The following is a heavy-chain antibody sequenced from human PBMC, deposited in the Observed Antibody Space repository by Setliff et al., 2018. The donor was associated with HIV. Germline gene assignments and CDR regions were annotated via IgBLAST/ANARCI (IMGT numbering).Heavy chain of an antibody. J-gene: IGHJ4*02. CDR1: GYTFTTYH. CDR2: INPKNRST. D-gene: IGHD3-10*01. V-gene: IGHV1-46*01. Sequence: ASVKVSCKASGYTFTTYHMHWLRQAPGQGLERMGIINPKNRSTTYAQRFQDRVTMTSDTSTNTFYMEMSSLKSEDTAVYYCTRNLYYYASGIHFGVYWGQGTPVTAPQ. CDR3: TRNLYYYASGIHFGVY.